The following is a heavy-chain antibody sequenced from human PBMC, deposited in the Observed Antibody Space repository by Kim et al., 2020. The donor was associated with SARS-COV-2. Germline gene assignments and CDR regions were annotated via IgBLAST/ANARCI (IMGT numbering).Heavy chain of an antibody. J-gene: IGHJ4*02. Sequence: GGSLRLSCAASGFTFSSYGMHWVRQAPGKGLEWVAVISYDGSNKYYADSVKGRFTISRDNSKNTLYLQMNSLRAEDTAVYYCAKDLYGDWILDYWGQGTLVTVSS. CDR3: AKDLYGDWILDY. D-gene: IGHD4-17*01. CDR1: GFTFSSYG. CDR2: ISYDGSNK. V-gene: IGHV3-30*18.